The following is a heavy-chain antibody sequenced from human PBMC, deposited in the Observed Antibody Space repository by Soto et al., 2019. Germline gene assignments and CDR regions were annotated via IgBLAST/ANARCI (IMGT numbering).Heavy chain of an antibody. CDR3: AKDWAFRGSSGSQLYYYHGMDV. Sequence: GGSLRLSCAASGFTFSSYGMHWVRQAPGKGLEWVAVISYDGSNKYYADSVRGRFTISRDNSKNTLYLQMNSLRAEDTAVYYCAKDWAFRGSSGSQLYYYHGMDVWGQGTTVTVYS. D-gene: IGHD6-19*01. CDR1: GFTFSSYG. J-gene: IGHJ6*02. V-gene: IGHV3-30*18. CDR2: ISYDGSNK.